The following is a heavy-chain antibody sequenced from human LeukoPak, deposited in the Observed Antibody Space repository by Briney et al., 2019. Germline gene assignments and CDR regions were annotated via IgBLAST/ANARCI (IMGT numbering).Heavy chain of an antibody. CDR2: TSPSGST. CDR3: AREGPMRGYFDY. V-gene: IGHV4-61*02. J-gene: IGHJ4*02. CDR1: GGSISSGSSY. Sequence: SETLSLTCTVSGGSISSGSSYWNWLRQPAGTGLEWIGRTSPSGSTNYNPSLKSRVTISVDTSKKQFSLKLSSVTAADTAVYYCAREGPMRGYFDYWGQGTLVTVSS.